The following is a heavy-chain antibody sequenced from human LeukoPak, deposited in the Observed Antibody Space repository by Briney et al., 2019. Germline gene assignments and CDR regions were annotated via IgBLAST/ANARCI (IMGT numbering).Heavy chain of an antibody. CDR3: ARPYLWGSYHDAFDL. CDR1: GYTFTGYY. D-gene: IGHD3-16*02. J-gene: IGHJ3*01. CDR2: INPNSGGT. V-gene: IGHV1-2*02. Sequence: ASVKVSCKASGYTFTGYYLHWVLQAPGQGLEWMGWINPNSGGTYYEQNFQGRVTMTRDTSISTAYMELSRLRSDDTAVYYCARPYLWGSYHDAFDLWGQGTMVTVSS.